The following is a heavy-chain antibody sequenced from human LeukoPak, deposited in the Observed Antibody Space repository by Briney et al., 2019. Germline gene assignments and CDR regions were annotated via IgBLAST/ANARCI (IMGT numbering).Heavy chain of an antibody. CDR1: GGSISSYY. J-gene: IGHJ4*02. D-gene: IGHD1-26*01. CDR3: ARAPRGGRYQYFDY. CDR2: IYYSGST. V-gene: IGHV4-59*01. Sequence: SETLSLTCTVSGGSISSYYWSWIRQPPGKGLEWIGYIYYSGSTNYNPSLKSRVTISVDTSKNQFSLRLNSVTAADTAVYYCARAPRGGRYQYFDYWGQGILVTVSS.